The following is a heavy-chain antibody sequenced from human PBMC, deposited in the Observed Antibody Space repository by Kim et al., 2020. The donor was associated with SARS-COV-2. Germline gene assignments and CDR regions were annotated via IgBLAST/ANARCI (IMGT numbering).Heavy chain of an antibody. Sequence: SVKVSCKASGGTFSSYAISWVRQAPGQGLEWMGGIIPIFGTANYAQKFQGRVTITADESTSTAYMELSSLRSEDTAVYYCAREGIAVAGGLYYFDYWGQGTLVTVSS. V-gene: IGHV1-69*13. J-gene: IGHJ4*02. CDR1: GGTFSSYA. D-gene: IGHD6-19*01. CDR2: IIPIFGTA. CDR3: AREGIAVAGGLYYFDY.